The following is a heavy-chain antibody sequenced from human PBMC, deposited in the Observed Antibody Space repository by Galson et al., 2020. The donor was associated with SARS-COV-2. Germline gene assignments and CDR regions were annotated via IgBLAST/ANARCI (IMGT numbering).Heavy chain of an antibody. V-gene: IGHV3-53*01. CDR3: VREAGRGAANSDYYYGMDV. J-gene: IGHJ6*02. D-gene: IGHD3-10*01. CDR2: IYSGGST. CDR1: GFTVSCNY. Sequence: GESLKISCAASGFTVSCNYMSWVRQAPGKGLEWVSVIYSGGSTYYADSVKGRFTISRDNSKNTLYLQMNSLRAEDTAVYYCVREAGRGAANSDYYYGMDVWGQGTTVTVSS.